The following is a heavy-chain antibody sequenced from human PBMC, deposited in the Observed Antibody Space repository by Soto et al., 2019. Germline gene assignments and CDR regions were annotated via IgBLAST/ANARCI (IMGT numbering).Heavy chain of an antibody. Sequence: QVQLVQSGAEVRRPGSSVKVSCKASGGTFGSNAISWVRQAPGQGLEWMGGIIPIFGTTNNAQKFQGRVTITADESTNTAYMELSSLRSEDTAIYYCAREGYTFGPGAGSGAFDIWGQGTVVTVSS. J-gene: IGHJ3*02. CDR2: IIPIFGTT. D-gene: IGHD5-12*01. V-gene: IGHV1-69*12. CDR3: AREGYTFGPGAGSGAFDI. CDR1: GGTFGSNA.